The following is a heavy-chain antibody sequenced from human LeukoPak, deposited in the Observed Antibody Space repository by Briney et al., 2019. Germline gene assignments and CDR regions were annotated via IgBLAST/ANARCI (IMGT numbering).Heavy chain of an antibody. CDR2: IIPIFGTA. Sequence: SVKVSCKASGYTFTSYGISWVRQAPGQGLEWMGGIIPIFGTANYAQKFQGRVTITADESTSTAYMELSSLRSEDTAVYYCARDRDTTMVNFDYWGQGTLVTVSS. V-gene: IGHV1-69*13. D-gene: IGHD5-18*01. CDR1: GYTFTSYG. CDR3: ARDRDTTMVNFDY. J-gene: IGHJ4*02.